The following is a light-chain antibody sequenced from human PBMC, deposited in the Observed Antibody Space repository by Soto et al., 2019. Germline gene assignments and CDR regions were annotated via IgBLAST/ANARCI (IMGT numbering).Light chain of an antibody. CDR2: DVS. CDR1: SSDVGAYNS. Sequence: QSVLTQPASVSGSPGQSITISCTGTSSDVGAYNSVAGYQHNPGKAPKLMIYDVSNRPSGVSSRFSGSKSANTASLSISGLQADDEADYYCSSYTSSSTLVFGTGTKVTVL. CDR3: SSYTSSSTLV. J-gene: IGLJ1*01. V-gene: IGLV2-14*01.